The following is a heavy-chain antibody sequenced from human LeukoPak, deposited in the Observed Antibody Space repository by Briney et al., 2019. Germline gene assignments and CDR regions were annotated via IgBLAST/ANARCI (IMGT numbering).Heavy chain of an antibody. D-gene: IGHD6-19*01. CDR1: GGSVSSGSYY. Sequence: PSETLSLTCTVSGGSVSSGSYYWSWIRQSPGKGLEWIGFIYYSGSTNYNPSLKSRVSISVDTSKNQFSLKLSSVTAADTAVYYCARAFSSSLFDYWGQGTLVTVSS. J-gene: IGHJ4*02. CDR3: ARAFSSSLFDY. CDR2: IYYSGST. V-gene: IGHV4-61*01.